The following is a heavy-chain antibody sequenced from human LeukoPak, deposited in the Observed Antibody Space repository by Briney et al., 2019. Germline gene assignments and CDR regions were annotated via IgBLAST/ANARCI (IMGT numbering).Heavy chain of an antibody. V-gene: IGHV3-21*04. CDR2: ITRSR. D-gene: IGHD6-19*01. CDR3: ARVTGAVALDY. J-gene: IGHJ4*02. CDR1: GFTFRSYT. Sequence: PGGSLRLSCAASGFTFRSYTVNWVRQAPGKGLEWVSSITRSRYYGDSVKGRSTVSRDNAKNTLYLQMNSLRAEDTAVYYCARVTGAVALDYWGQGTLVTVSS.